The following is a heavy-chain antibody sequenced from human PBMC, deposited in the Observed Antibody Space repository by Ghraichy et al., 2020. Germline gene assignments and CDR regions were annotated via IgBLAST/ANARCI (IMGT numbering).Heavy chain of an antibody. CDR2: IYYSGST. CDR1: GGSISSYY. D-gene: IGHD1-1*01. Sequence: SETLSFTCTVSGGSISSYYWSWIRQPPGKELEWIGYIYYSGSTNYNPSLKSRVTISVDTSKNQFSLKLSSVTAADTAVYYCARGGGALEVYYYYGMDVWGQGTTVTVSS. J-gene: IGHJ6*02. V-gene: IGHV4-59*01. CDR3: ARGGGALEVYYYYGMDV.